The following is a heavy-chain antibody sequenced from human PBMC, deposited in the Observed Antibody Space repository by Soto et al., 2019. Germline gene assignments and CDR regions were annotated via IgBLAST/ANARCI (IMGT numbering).Heavy chain of an antibody. D-gene: IGHD3-3*01. CDR1: GYTFTSYD. J-gene: IGHJ5*02. CDR2: MNPNSGNT. CDR3: ARGPYYDFWSGYYTNNWFDP. V-gene: IGHV1-8*01. Sequence: SVKVSCKASGYTFTSYDINWVRQATGQGLEWMGWMNPNSGNTGYAQKFQGRVTMTRNTPISTAYMELSSLRSEDTAVYYCARGPYYDFWSGYYTNNWFDPWGQGTLVTVSS.